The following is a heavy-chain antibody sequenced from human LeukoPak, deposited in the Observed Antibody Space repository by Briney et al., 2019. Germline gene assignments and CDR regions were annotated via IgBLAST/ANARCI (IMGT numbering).Heavy chain of an antibody. J-gene: IGHJ4*02. CDR1: GFTFSSYA. Sequence: GGSLRLSCAASGFTFSSYAMSWVRQAPGKGLEWVSAISGSGGSTYYADSVKGRFTISRDNSKNTLYLQMNSLRAEDTAVYYCAKDRRYYYGSGSYYPYNFDYWGQGTLVTVSS. D-gene: IGHD3-10*01. CDR3: AKDRRYYYGSGSYYPYNFDY. CDR2: ISGSGGST. V-gene: IGHV3-23*01.